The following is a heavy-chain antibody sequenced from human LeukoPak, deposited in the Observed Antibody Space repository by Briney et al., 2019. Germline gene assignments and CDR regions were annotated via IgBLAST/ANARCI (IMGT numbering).Heavy chain of an antibody. CDR3: AKAEFEYSYGHDAFDI. Sequence: GGSLRLSCAASGFTFSSYGMSWVRQAPGKGLEWVSAISGSGGSTYYADSVKGRFTISRDNSKNTLYLQMNSLRAEDTAVYYCAKAEFEYSYGHDAFDIWGQGTMVTVSS. J-gene: IGHJ3*02. CDR2: ISGSGGST. CDR1: GFTFSSYG. D-gene: IGHD5-18*01. V-gene: IGHV3-23*01.